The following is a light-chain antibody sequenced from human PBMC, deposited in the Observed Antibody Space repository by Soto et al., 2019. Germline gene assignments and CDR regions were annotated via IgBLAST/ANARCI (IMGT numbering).Light chain of an antibody. CDR2: DAS. CDR3: QQYDSYWT. V-gene: IGKV1-5*01. Sequence: DIQMTQSPSTLSASEGDRVTISCRASQSINIWLAWYQQKPGKAPKLLIYDASTLGSGVPSRFSGSGSGTQFTLTISSLQPDDFATYYCQQYDSYWTLGQGTKVEIK. J-gene: IGKJ1*01. CDR1: QSINIW.